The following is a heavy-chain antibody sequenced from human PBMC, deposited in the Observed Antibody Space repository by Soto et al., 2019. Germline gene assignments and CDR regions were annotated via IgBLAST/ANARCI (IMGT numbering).Heavy chain of an antibody. CDR1: GGSISSAIYF. J-gene: IGHJ3*02. Sequence: SETLSLTCTVSGGSISSAIYFWTWIRQHPEKGLEWIGYIYYSGSTYYNPSLKSRVTISVDTSMNQFSLTLSSVTAADTAVYYCATYRGSGNNAKAFDIWGQGTMVTVS. D-gene: IGHD6-19*01. CDR2: IYYSGST. CDR3: ATYRGSGNNAKAFDI. V-gene: IGHV4-31*03.